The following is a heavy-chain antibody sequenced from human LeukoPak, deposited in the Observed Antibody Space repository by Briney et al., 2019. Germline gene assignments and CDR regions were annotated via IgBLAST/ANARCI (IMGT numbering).Heavy chain of an antibody. CDR2: ISAYNGNT. D-gene: IGHD6-19*01. CDR3: ARGSSGWYGWDYYYGMDV. CDR1: GYTFTSYG. Sequence: GASVKVSCTASGYTFTSYGISWVRQAPGHGLEWMGWISAYNGNTNYAQKLQGRVTMTTDTSTSTAYMELRSLRSDDTAVYYCARGSSGWYGWDYYYGMDVWGQGTTVTVSS. J-gene: IGHJ6*02. V-gene: IGHV1-18*01.